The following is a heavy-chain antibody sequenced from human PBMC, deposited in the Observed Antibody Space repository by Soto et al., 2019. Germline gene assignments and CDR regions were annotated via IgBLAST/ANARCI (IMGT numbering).Heavy chain of an antibody. CDR1: GGTFSSYA. Sequence: QVQLVQSGAEVKKPGSSVKVSCKASGGTFSSYAISWVRQAPGQGLEWMGGIIPIFGTANYARKFQGRVTITADESTSTAYMELSSLRSEDTAVYYCARDLTYNPGGYYYYGMDVWGQGTTVTVSS. CDR3: ARDLTYNPGGYYYYGMDV. CDR2: IIPIFGTA. J-gene: IGHJ6*02. V-gene: IGHV1-69*01. D-gene: IGHD1-1*01.